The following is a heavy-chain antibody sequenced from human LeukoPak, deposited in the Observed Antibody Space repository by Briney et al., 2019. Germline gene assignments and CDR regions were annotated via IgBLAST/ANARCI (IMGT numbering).Heavy chain of an antibody. Sequence: PGGSLRLSCAASGFTFSSYSMNWVRQAPGKGLEWVSSISSSSSYIYYADSVKGRFTISRDNAKNSLYLQMNSLRAEDTAVYYCARDRPHDYGDYPEYFQHCGQGTLVTVSS. V-gene: IGHV3-21*01. CDR1: GFTFSSYS. J-gene: IGHJ1*01. CDR2: ISSSSSYI. CDR3: ARDRPHDYGDYPEYFQH. D-gene: IGHD4-17*01.